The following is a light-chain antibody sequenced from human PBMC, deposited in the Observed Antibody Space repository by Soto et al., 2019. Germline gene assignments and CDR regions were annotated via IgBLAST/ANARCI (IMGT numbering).Light chain of an antibody. Sequence: QSVLTQSPSASGTPGQTVAISCSGSASNIARNTVNWYQQFPGMAPKLLIYSHNQRASGVPDRFSGSQSGTSASLAISGRQSEDEADYFCSAWDDSLNGPVFGGGTKLTVL. V-gene: IGLV1-44*01. CDR3: SAWDDSLNGPV. J-gene: IGLJ2*01. CDR1: ASNIARNT. CDR2: SHN.